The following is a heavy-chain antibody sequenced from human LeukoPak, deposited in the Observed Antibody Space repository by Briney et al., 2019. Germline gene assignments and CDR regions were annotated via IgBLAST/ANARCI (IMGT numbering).Heavy chain of an antibody. J-gene: IGHJ5*02. Sequence: SQTLSLTCATSGDSVSSNSAAWNWIRQSPSRGLEWLGRTYYRSKWYNDYAVSVKSRITINPDTSKNQFSLQLNSVTPEDTAVYYCARVGAGYSSSWFYNWFDPWGQGTLVTVSS. CDR2: TYYRSKWYN. V-gene: IGHV6-1*01. CDR3: ARVGAGYSSSWFYNWFDP. D-gene: IGHD6-13*01. CDR1: GDSVSSNSAA.